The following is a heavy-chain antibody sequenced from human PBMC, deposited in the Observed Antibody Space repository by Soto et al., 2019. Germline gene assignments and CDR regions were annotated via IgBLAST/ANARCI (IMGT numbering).Heavy chain of an antibody. Sequence: SETLSLTCAVSGGSISSSNWWSWVRQPPGKGLEWIGEIYHSGSTNYNPSLKSRVTVSVDKSKNQFSLKLSSVTAADTAVYYCAREYCSSTSCYGRYGMDVWGQGTTVTVS. CDR2: IYHSGST. CDR3: AREYCSSTSCYGRYGMDV. V-gene: IGHV4-4*02. CDR1: GGSISSSNW. J-gene: IGHJ6*02. D-gene: IGHD2-2*01.